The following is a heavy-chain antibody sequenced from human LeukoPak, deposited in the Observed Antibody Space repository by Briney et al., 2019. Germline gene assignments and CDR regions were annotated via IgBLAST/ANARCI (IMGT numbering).Heavy chain of an antibody. V-gene: IGHV3-64D*06. CDR3: VKEGAVARFDP. CDR2: ISSNGGST. Sequence: GGSPRLSCSASGFTFSSYAMHWVRQAPGKGLEYVSAISSNGGSTYYADSVKGRFTISRDNSKNTLYLQMSSLRAEDTAVYYCVKEGAVARFDPWGQGTLVTVSS. D-gene: IGHD6-19*01. CDR1: GFTFSSYA. J-gene: IGHJ5*02.